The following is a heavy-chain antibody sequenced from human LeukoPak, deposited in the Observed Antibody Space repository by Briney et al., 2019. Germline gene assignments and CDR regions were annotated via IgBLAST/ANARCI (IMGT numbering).Heavy chain of an antibody. CDR1: GFIFSSYG. D-gene: IGHD2-15*01. V-gene: IGHV3-33*01. CDR2: IVIDASNK. J-gene: IGHJ4*02. Sequence: GTSLSLSCALSGFIFSSYGMHWVRGAPGKGGEWLAVIVIDASNKEYSGSVKGRFTMTRDNSKNTLYLQMNSLRAEDTVVYYCVVGYSYYFNYWGQGTLVTVSS. CDR3: VVGYSYYFNY.